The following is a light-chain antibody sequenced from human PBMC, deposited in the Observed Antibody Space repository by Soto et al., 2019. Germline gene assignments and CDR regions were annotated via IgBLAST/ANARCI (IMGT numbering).Light chain of an antibody. CDR3: QQSHNTWT. Sequence: DIQMTQSPSSLSASVGDGVTITCRASQSVSRYLNWYQQKPGKAPKPLIYAASSLQSGVPLRFSGSGSGTDFTLTISSLQPEDFATYYCQQSHNTWTFGQGTKVEIK. CDR2: AAS. CDR1: QSVSRY. J-gene: IGKJ1*01. V-gene: IGKV1-39*01.